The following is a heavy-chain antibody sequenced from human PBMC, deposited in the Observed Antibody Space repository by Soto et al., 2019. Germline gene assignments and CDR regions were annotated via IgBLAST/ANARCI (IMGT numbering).Heavy chain of an antibody. J-gene: IGHJ3*02. CDR1: GFPVSSNY. D-gene: IGHD3-16*01. CDR3: TGYHLGVMVTFDI. Sequence: GGSLRLSSAASGFPVSSNYMSWVRQAPGKGLEWVSVIYSGGSTYYADSVKGRFTISRDNAKDTLYLQMNSLRAEDTAVYYCTGYHLGVMVTFDIWGQGTMVTVSS. V-gene: IGHV3-53*01. CDR2: IYSGGST.